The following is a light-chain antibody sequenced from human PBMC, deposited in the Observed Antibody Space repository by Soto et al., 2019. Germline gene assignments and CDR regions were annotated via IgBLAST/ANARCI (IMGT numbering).Light chain of an antibody. CDR3: QQSGNSPRP. J-gene: IGKJ1*01. CDR2: GAS. CDR1: QSVSSY. Sequence: EIVLTQSPATLSLSPGERATLFCRASQSVSSYFAWYQQKPGQAPRLLIYGASSRATGIPDRFSGSGSGTDFTLTISRLEPEDFTVYYCQQSGNSPRPFGQGTKVDI. V-gene: IGKV3-20*01.